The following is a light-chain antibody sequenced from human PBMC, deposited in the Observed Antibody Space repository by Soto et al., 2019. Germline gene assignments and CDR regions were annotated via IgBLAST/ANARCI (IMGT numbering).Light chain of an antibody. CDR3: QQYGSSRWT. Sequence: EIVLTQSPGTLSLSPGERATLSCRASQSVSSIYLAWYQQKPGQAPRLLIYGASSRATGIPDRFSGSGSGTDFTLTISRLEPEDFAVYYCQQYGSSRWTFGQGTKVYIK. V-gene: IGKV3-20*01. J-gene: IGKJ1*01. CDR1: QSVSSIY. CDR2: GAS.